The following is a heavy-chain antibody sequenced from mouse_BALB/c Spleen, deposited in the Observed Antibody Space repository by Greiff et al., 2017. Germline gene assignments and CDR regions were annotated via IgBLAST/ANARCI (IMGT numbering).Heavy chain of an antibody. Sequence: EVKLQESGAELVKPGASVKLSCTASGFNIKDTYMHWVKQRPEQGLEWIGRIDPANGNTKYDPKFQGKATITADTSSNTAYLQLSSLTSEDTAVYYCARSGSLAYWGQGTLVTVSA. V-gene: IGHV14-3*02. J-gene: IGHJ3*01. CDR3: ARSGSLAY. CDR1: GFNIKDTY. CDR2: IDPANGNT. D-gene: IGHD6-5*01.